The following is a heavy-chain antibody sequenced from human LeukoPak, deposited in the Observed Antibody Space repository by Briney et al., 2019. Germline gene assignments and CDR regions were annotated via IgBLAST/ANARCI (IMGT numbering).Heavy chain of an antibody. J-gene: IGHJ4*02. CDR2: INAYNGNT. V-gene: IGHV1-18*01. Sequence: ASVKVSCKASGYTFTSYGISWVRQAPGQGLEWMGWINAYNGNTNYAQKLQGRVTMTTDTSTSPAYMELRSLRSDDTAVYYCARDRQYYDFWSGPDYWGQGTLVNVSS. CDR1: GYTFTSYG. D-gene: IGHD3-3*01. CDR3: ARDRQYYDFWSGPDY.